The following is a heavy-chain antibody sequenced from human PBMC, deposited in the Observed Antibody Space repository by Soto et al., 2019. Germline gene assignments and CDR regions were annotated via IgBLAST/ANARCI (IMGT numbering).Heavy chain of an antibody. D-gene: IGHD3-10*01. CDR1: GGSFSGYY. Sequence: QVQLQQWGAGLLKPSETLSLTCAVYGGSFSGYYWSWIRQPPGKGLEWIGEINHSGSTNYNPSLKSRVTISVDTSKNQFSLKLSSVTAADTAVYYCARGIKVVRGAAWFDPWGQGTLVTVSS. V-gene: IGHV4-34*01. CDR2: INHSGST. CDR3: ARGIKVVRGAAWFDP. J-gene: IGHJ5*02.